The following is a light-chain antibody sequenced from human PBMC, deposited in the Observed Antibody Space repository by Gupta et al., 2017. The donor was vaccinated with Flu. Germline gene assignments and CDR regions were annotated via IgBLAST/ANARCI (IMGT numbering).Light chain of an antibody. Sequence: QTVVTQEPSLTVSPGGTVTLTCASSTGAVTSTYCPNWFQQKPGQAPRARMYNYNTKHSWTPARFSGSLVGGKAALTLSGVQPEDEADDYCQLYYGDGQGGFGGGTRLTVL. J-gene: IGLJ3*02. CDR2: NYN. CDR3: QLYYGDGQGG. CDR1: TGAVTSTYC. V-gene: IGLV7-43*01.